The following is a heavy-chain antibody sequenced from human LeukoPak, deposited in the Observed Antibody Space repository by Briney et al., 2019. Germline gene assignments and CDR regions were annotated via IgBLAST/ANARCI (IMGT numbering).Heavy chain of an antibody. CDR3: ARVNYDFWCGTDY. CDR1: GGSISSYY. Sequence: SETLSLTCSVSGGSISSYYWSWIRQPPGKGLEWIGYIYYSGSTNYNPSLQSRLTMSVDTSNNQFSLKLTSVTAADTAVYYCARVNYDFWCGTDYWGQGTLVTVSS. D-gene: IGHD3-3*01. V-gene: IGHV4-59*01. J-gene: IGHJ4*02. CDR2: IYYSGST.